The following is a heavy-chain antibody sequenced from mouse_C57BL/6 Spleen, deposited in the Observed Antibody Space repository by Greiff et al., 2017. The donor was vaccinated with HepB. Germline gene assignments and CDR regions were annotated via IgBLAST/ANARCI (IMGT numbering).Heavy chain of an antibody. CDR3: ARGMFAY. J-gene: IGHJ3*01. CDR1: GYTFTSYG. CDR2: IYPRSGNT. Sequence: VQRVESGAELARPGASVKLSCKASGYTFTSYGISWVKQRTGQGLEWIGEIYPRSGNTYYNEKFKGKATLTADKSSSTAYMELRSLTSEDSAVYFCARGMFAYWGQGTLVTVSA. V-gene: IGHV1-81*01.